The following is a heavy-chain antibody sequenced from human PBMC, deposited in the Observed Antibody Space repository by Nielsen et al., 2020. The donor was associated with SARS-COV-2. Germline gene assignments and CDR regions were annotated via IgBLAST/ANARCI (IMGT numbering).Heavy chain of an antibody. V-gene: IGHV4-59*01. D-gene: IGHD3-22*01. CDR3: AKHGRDSSGYYSVY. J-gene: IGHJ4*02. CDR2: IYYSGST. CDR1: GGSISSYY. Sequence: GSLRLSCTVSGGSISSYYWSWIRQPPGKGLEWIGYIYYSGSTNYNPSLKSRVTISVDTSKNQFSLKLSPVTAADTAVYYCAKHGRDSSGYYSVYWGQGTLVTVSS.